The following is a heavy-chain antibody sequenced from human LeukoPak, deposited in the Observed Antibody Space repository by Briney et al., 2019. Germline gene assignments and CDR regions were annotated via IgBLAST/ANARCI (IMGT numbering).Heavy chain of an antibody. CDR3: ARATYYYDSSGRFDY. CDR1: GYTFTDYY. V-gene: IGHV1-2*02. D-gene: IGHD3-22*01. Sequence: ALVKVSCKASGYTFTDYYMHWVRQAPEQGLEWMGWNNPNSGGTKYAQKFQGRVTMTRDTSISTAYMELSRLRSDDTAVYYCARATYYYDSSGRFDYWGQGTLVTVSS. CDR2: NNPNSGGT. J-gene: IGHJ4*02.